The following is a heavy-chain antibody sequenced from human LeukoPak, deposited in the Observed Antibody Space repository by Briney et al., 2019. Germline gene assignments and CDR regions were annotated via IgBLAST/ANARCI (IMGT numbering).Heavy chain of an antibody. D-gene: IGHD3-10*01. Sequence: SETLSLTCTVSGGSISSYYWSWIRQPPGKGLEWIGYIYYSGSTSYNPSLKSRVTISVDTSKNQFSLRLSSVTAADTAVYYCARDQGGGSGTCGYWGQGTLVTVSS. CDR1: GGSISSYY. CDR3: ARDQGGGSGTCGY. J-gene: IGHJ4*02. CDR2: IYYSGST. V-gene: IGHV4-59*01.